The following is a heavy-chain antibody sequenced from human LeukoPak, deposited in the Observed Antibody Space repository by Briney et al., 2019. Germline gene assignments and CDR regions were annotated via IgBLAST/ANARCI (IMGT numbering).Heavy chain of an antibody. J-gene: IGHJ4*02. D-gene: IGHD2/OR15-2a*01. CDR1: GYTFASYA. Sequence: ASVKVSCKAAGYTFASYAIHWMRQAPGQRLEWMGWVNAGNGNIKYSEKFKGRVTITRDTDANTDYMELRSLTSQDTAIYYCARGRHATFFDQWGQGTLVTVSS. CDR2: VNAGNGNI. CDR3: ARGRHATFFDQ. V-gene: IGHV1-3*01.